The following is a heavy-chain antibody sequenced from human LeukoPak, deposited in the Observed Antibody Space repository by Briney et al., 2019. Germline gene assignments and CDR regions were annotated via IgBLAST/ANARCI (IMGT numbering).Heavy chain of an antibody. Sequence: SETLSLTCTVSGGSISSGGYYWSWIRQPPGKGLEWIGRIYTSGSTNYNPSLKSRVTISVDTSKNQFSLKLSSVTAADTAVYYCVYSSSWYSLDYWGQGTLVTVSS. CDR1: GGSISSGGYY. V-gene: IGHV4-61*02. J-gene: IGHJ4*02. CDR2: IYTSGST. D-gene: IGHD6-13*01. CDR3: VYSSSWYSLDY.